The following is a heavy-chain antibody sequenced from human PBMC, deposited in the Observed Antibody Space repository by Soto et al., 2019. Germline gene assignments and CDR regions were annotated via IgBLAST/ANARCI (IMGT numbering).Heavy chain of an antibody. CDR2: ISGSGGST. D-gene: IGHD6-19*01. V-gene: IGHV3-23*01. CDR1: GFTFSSYA. Sequence: EVQLLESGGGLVQPGGSLRLSCAASGFTFSSYAMSWVRQAPGKGLEWVSAISGSGGSTYYADSVKGRFTISRDNSKNTLNRQMNSLRAEDTAVYYCAKGGGAVAGSGGYVYGGMDVWGQGTTVTVSS. J-gene: IGHJ6*02. CDR3: AKGGGAVAGSGGYVYGGMDV.